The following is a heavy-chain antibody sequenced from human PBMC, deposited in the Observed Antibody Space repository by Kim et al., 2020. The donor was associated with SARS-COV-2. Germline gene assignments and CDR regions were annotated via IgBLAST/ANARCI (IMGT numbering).Heavy chain of an antibody. Sequence: ESVKGRYDIARDNSENKLYLQMNSTRTEDTAVYYCAKDLTRGQSRDSPHYWGQGTLVTVSS. J-gene: IGHJ4*02. CDR3: AKDLTRGQSRDSPHY. D-gene: IGHD3-16*01. V-gene: IGHV3-66*01.